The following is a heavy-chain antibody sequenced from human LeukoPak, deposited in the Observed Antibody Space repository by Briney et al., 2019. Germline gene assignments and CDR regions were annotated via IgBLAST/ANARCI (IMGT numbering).Heavy chain of an antibody. CDR1: GGSISSYY. CDR3: AREGRRDYVYFDH. V-gene: IGHV4-59*01. J-gene: IGHJ4*02. D-gene: IGHD4-17*01. CDR2: INYSGST. Sequence: SETLSLTCTVSGGSISSYYWSWIRQPPGKGLKGIGYINYSGSTNYNPSLKSRVTMSVDTSKNQFSLKLSSVTAADTAMYYCAREGRRDYVYFDHWGQGSLVTVSS.